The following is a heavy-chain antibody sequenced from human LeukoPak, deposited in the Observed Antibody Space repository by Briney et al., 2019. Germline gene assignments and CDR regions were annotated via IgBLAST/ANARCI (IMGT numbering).Heavy chain of an antibody. J-gene: IGHJ2*01. D-gene: IGHD6-13*01. Sequence: PGGSRRLSCAASGFTFSSNAMSWVRQAPGKGLEWVSGMSGSGGSAYYADSVKSRFTISRDNAKNTLYLQMSSLRGEDTAVYYCARARYSGTWTLHIWGRGTLVTVSS. V-gene: IGHV3-23*01. CDR3: ARARYSGTWTLHI. CDR2: MSGSGGSA. CDR1: GFTFSSNA.